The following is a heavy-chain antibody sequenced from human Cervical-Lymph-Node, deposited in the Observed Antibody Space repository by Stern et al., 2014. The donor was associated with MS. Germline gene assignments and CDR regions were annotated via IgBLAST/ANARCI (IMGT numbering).Heavy chain of an antibody. D-gene: IGHD5-24*01. J-gene: IGHJ4*02. CDR1: GYRFTSYG. CDR3: LSDYN. V-gene: IGHV7-4-1*02. Sequence: QVQLMQSGSELKKPGASVKVSCTGHGYRFTSYGMNWVRQAPGQGLEWMVRINTNTGNPTYAQDFTGRFVFSLDTSVSTAYLEITSLKAEDTAVYYCLSDYNWGQGTLVTVSS. CDR2: INTNTGNP.